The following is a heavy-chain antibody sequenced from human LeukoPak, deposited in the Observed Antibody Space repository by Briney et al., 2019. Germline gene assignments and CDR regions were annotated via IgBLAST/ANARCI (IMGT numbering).Heavy chain of an antibody. CDR1: GYSFTDYY. CDR3: ARADRLHGGPYLIGP. Sequence: GASVTVSFKTSGYSFTDYYMHWVRPAPGQGLEWMGWINPNSGGTSSAQKFQGRVTMTRDTSITTVYMEVSWLTSDDTAIYYCARADRLHGGPYLIGPWGQGTLVTVSS. D-gene: IGHD2-21*01. CDR2: INPNSGGT. V-gene: IGHV1-2*02. J-gene: IGHJ5*02.